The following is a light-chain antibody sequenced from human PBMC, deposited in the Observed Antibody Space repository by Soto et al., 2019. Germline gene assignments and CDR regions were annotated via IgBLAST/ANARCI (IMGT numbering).Light chain of an antibody. Sequence: QSVLTQPASVSGSPGQSITISCTGTSSDVGTYNLVSWYQQHPGKAPKLMIYEGSKRPSGVSNRFSGSKSGNTASLTISGLQAEDEADYYCYSYAGSYTLYVFGTGTKLTVL. CDR2: EGS. CDR1: SSDVGTYNL. J-gene: IGLJ1*01. CDR3: YSYAGSYTLYV. V-gene: IGLV2-23*01.